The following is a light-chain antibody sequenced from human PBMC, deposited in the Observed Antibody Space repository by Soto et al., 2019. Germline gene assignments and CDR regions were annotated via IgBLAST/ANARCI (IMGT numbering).Light chain of an antibody. CDR1: QSVSSSY. V-gene: IGKV3-20*01. CDR2: GAS. Sequence: EIVLTQSPGTLSLSPGXRATLSCRASQSVSSSYLAWYQQKPGQAPRLLIYGASSRATGIPDRFSGSGSGTDFTLTISRLEPEDFAVYYCQQYGSSPMTFGQGTKVDLK. CDR3: QQYGSSPMT. J-gene: IGKJ1*01.